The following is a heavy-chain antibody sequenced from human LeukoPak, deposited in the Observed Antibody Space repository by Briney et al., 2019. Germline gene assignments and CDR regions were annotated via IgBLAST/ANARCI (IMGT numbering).Heavy chain of an antibody. Sequence: GGSLRLSCAASGFTFNSYNMNWVRQAPGKGLEWVSVIYSGGSTYYADSVKGRFTISRDNSKSTLYLQMNSLRAEDTAVYYCAGDNYNSPGNFDYWGQGTLVTVSS. J-gene: IGHJ4*02. V-gene: IGHV3-66*01. CDR1: GFTFNSYN. CDR2: IYSGGST. CDR3: AGDNYNSPGNFDY. D-gene: IGHD5-24*01.